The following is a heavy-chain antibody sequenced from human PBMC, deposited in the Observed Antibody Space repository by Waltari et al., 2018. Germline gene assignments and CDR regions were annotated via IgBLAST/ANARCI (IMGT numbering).Heavy chain of an antibody. D-gene: IGHD6-19*01. CDR3: ARDSSGSYHYYGMDV. CDR2: IIPILGIA. V-gene: IGHV1-69*08. Sequence: QVQLVQSGAEVKKPGSSVKVSCKASGGTFSSYTISWVRQAPGQGLEWRGRIIPILGIANDAQKFQGRVTITADKSTSTAYMELSSLRSEDTAVYYCARDSSGSYHYYGMDVWGQGTTVTVSS. CDR1: GGTFSSYT. J-gene: IGHJ6*02.